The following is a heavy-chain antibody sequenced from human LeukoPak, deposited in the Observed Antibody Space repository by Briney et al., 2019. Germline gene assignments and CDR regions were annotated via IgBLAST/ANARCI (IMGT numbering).Heavy chain of an antibody. Sequence: GGSLRLSCAASGFTFSSYSMDWVRQAPGKGLEWVSSISSSSSYIYYADSVKGRFTISRDNAKNSLYLQMNGLRAEDTAVYYCARDGAAAGQVYWGQGTLVTVSS. CDR1: GFTFSSYS. J-gene: IGHJ4*02. CDR2: ISSSSSYI. V-gene: IGHV3-21*01. CDR3: ARDGAAAGQVY. D-gene: IGHD6-13*01.